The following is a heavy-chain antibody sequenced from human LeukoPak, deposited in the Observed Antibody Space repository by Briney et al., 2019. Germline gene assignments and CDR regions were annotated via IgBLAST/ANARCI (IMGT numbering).Heavy chain of an antibody. CDR2: ISAYNGNT. J-gene: IGHJ4*02. D-gene: IGHD3-22*01. V-gene: IGHV1-18*01. CDR3: ARDPYYDSSSYPFDY. CDR1: GYTFTSYG. Sequence: ASVKVSCKASGYTFTSYGISWVRQAPGQGLEWMGWISAYNGNTNYAQKLQGRVTMTTDTSTSTAYMELRSLRSDDTAVYYCARDPYYDSSSYPFDYWGQGTLVTVSS.